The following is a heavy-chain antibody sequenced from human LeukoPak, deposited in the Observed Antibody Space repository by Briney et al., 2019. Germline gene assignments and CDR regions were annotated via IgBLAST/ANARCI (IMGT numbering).Heavy chain of an antibody. V-gene: IGHV1-58*01. D-gene: IGHD5-18*01. CDR2: IVVGSGNT. Sequence: GASVKVSCEASGFTFTSSAVQWVRQARGQRLEWIGWIVVGSGNTNYAQKFQERVTITRDMSTSTAYMELSSLRSEDTAVYYCAAESIRGAMAPDYWGQGTLVTVSS. CDR1: GFTFTSSA. CDR3: AAESIRGAMAPDY. J-gene: IGHJ4*02.